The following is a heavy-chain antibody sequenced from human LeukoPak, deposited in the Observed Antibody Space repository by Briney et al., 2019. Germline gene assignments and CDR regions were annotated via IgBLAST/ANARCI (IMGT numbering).Heavy chain of an antibody. J-gene: IGHJ4*02. CDR2: ISGSVGTT. CDR3: AKVCTCYDYWSGYYSDC. CDR1: GFTFSNYA. V-gene: IGHV3-23*01. D-gene: IGHD3-3*01. Sequence: GSLRLSCAASGFTFSNYAMSWVRQAPGKGLEWVSTISGSVGTTYYADSVRGRFTISRDNSKNTLYLQMNSLRAEDTAVYYCAKVCTCYDYWSGYYSDCWGQGTLVTVSS.